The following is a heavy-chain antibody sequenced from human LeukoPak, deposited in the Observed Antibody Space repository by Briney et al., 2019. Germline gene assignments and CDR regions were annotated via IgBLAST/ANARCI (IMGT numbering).Heavy chain of an antibody. CDR3: ARDFPYFSGHYMDV. CDR2: ISYSGST. CDR1: GGSISGYY. J-gene: IGHJ6*03. V-gene: IGHV4-59*01. D-gene: IGHD2-21*01. Sequence: SETLSLTCTVSGGSISGYYWTWIRQPPGKGLEWIGYISYSGSTNYNPSLKSRVTISVDTSNNQFFLKLSSVTAADTAVYYCARDFPYFSGHYMDVWGKGTTVTVSS.